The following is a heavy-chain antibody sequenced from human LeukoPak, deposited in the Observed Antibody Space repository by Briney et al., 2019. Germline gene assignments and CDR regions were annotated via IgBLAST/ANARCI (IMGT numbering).Heavy chain of an antibody. D-gene: IGHD3-3*01. CDR3: ARDRPFGVVYPEMGV. V-gene: IGHV1-18*01. Sequence: ASVKVSCKASGYTFTSYGISWARQAPGQGLEWMGWISAYNGNTNYAQKLQGRVTMTTDTSTSTAYMELRSLRSDDTAVYYCARDRPFGVVYPEMGVWGKGTTVTVSS. J-gene: IGHJ6*04. CDR2: ISAYNGNT. CDR1: GYTFTSYG.